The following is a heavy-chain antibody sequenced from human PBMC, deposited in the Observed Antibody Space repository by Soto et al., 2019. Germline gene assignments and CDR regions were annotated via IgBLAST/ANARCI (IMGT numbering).Heavy chain of an antibody. V-gene: IGHV3-21*06. CDR1: GFTFRDFA. D-gene: IGHD5-12*01. CDR2: ISSTGGSI. J-gene: IGHJ4*02. CDR3: ARAAREMATTPHGY. Sequence: PGGSLSISCESSGFTFRDFAMNWVRQAPGKGLEWVSSISSTGGSIYYAESLKGRFTVSRDNAQNFLYLQMNRLRVEDTAVYYCARAAREMATTPHGYWGQGTLVTVSS.